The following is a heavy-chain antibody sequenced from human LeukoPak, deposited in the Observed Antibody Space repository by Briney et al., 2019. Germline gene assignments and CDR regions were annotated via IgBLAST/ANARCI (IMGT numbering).Heavy chain of an antibody. Sequence: ASAKVSCKASGYTFTSYDIKWVRQATGQGLEWMGWMNPNSGNTGHAQKFQGRVTMTRNTSISTAYMELSSLRSEDTAVYYCARGPISSIAARPPAKKYYFNYWGQGTLVTVSS. J-gene: IGHJ4*02. CDR2: MNPNSGNT. CDR1: GYTFTSYD. CDR3: ARGPISSIAARPPAKKYYFNY. V-gene: IGHV1-8*01. D-gene: IGHD6-6*01.